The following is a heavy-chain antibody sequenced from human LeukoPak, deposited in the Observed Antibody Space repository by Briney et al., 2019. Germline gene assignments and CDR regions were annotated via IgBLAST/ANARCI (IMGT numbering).Heavy chain of an antibody. CDR2: ISSGSSYI. CDR1: GFTFSSYS. D-gene: IGHD3-3*01. V-gene: IGHV3-21*01. J-gene: IGHJ4*02. CDR3: ARTYYDFWSGYYPLFDY. Sequence: GGSLRFSGAASGFTFSSYSMNWVRKAPGKGLEWVSSISSGSSYIYYADSVKGRFTISRDNAKNSLYLQMNSLRAEDTAVYYCARTYYDFWSGYYPLFDYWGQGTLVTVSS.